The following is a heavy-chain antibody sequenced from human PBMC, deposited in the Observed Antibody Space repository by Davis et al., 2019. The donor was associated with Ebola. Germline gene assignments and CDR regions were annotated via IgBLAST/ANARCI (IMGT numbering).Heavy chain of an antibody. CDR2: INTNTGIP. J-gene: IGHJ4*02. CDR3: ARNLMRIVGPGPFEY. Sequence: AASVKVSCKASEYTFTSYPMHWVRQAPGQGLEWMGWINTNTGIPTYAQGFTGRFVFSLDTSVSTAYVQISDLKAEDTAVYYCARNLMRIVGPGPFEYWGQGSLVTISS. V-gene: IGHV7-4-1*02. CDR1: EYTFTSYP. D-gene: IGHD2-8*01.